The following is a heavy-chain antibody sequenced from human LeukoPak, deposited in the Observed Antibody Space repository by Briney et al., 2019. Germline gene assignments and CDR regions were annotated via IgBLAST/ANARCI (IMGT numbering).Heavy chain of an antibody. CDR3: ARPSMVRGVLYYMDV. V-gene: IGHV4-38-2*01. Sequence: SETLSLTCAVSGYSISSGYYWGWIRQPPGKGLEWIGSIYHSGSTYYNPSLKSRVTISVDTSKNQFSLKLSSVTAADTAVYYCARPSMVRGVLYYMDVWGKGTTVTVSS. CDR1: GYSISSGYY. J-gene: IGHJ6*03. CDR2: IYHSGST. D-gene: IGHD3-10*01.